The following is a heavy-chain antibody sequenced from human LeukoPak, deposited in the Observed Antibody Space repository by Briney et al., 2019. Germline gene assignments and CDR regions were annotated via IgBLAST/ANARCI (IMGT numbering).Heavy chain of an antibody. J-gene: IGHJ4*02. CDR2: INPNSGGT. CDR3: ARSDTYYYGSGSYSPPDY. Sequence: ASVKVSCKASGYTFTGYYIHWVRQAPGQGLEWMGWINPNSGGTNYAQKFQGRVTMTRDTSISTAYMELSRLRSDDTAVYYCARSDTYYYGSGSYSPPDYWGQGTLVTVSS. CDR1: GYTFTGYY. V-gene: IGHV1-2*02. D-gene: IGHD3-10*01.